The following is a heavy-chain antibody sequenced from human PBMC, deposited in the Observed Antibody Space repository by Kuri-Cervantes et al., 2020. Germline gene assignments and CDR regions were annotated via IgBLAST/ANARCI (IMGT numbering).Heavy chain of an antibody. D-gene: IGHD3-10*01. V-gene: IGHV3-30-3*01. CDR3: ASDYYGSGSYYNEGYYFDY. CDR2: ISYDGSNK. Sequence: GESLKISCAASGFTFSSYAMHWVRQAPGKGLEWVAVISYDGSNKYYADSVKGRFTISRDNSKNTLYLQMNSLRAEDTAVYYCASDYYGSGSYYNEGYYFDYWSQGTLVTVSS. CDR1: GFTFSSYA. J-gene: IGHJ4*02.